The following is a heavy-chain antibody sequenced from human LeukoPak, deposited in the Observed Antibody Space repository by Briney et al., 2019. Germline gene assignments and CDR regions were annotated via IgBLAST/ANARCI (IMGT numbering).Heavy chain of an antibody. Sequence: SETLSLTCAVYGGSFSGYYWSWIRQPPGKGLEWIGEINHSGSTNYNPSLKSRVTISVDTSKNQFSLKLSSVTAADTAVYYCARGRNRYCISPSCYTSGGIWFDPWGQGPLVPVSS. CDR1: GGSFSGYY. CDR3: ARGRNRYCISPSCYTSGGIWFDP. V-gene: IGHV4-34*01. CDR2: INHSGST. J-gene: IGHJ5*02. D-gene: IGHD2-2*02.